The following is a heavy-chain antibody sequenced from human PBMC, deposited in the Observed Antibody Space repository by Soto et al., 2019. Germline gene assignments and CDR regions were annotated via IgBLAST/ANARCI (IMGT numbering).Heavy chain of an antibody. D-gene: IGHD3-10*01. J-gene: IGHJ5*02. Sequence: PGGSLRLSCVASGFTFSSYAMTWVRQAPGKGLEWVSSISGSGSSTSYADSVKGRFTISRDSSKNTLYLQMNNVRAEDTAVYYCAKRNGSGQRGYWFDPWGQGTLVTSPQ. CDR3: AKRNGSGQRGYWFDP. CDR1: GFTFSSYA. CDR2: ISGSGSST. V-gene: IGHV3-23*01.